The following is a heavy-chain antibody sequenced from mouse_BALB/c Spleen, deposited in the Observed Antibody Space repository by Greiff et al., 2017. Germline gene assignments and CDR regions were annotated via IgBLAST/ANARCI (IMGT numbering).Heavy chain of an antibody. CDR2: ISSGSSTI. V-gene: IGHV5-17*02. D-gene: IGHD1-2*01. Sequence: DVMLVESGGGLVQPGGSRKLSCAASGFTFSSFGMHWVRQAPEKGLEWVAYISSGSSTIYYADTVKGRFTISRDNPKNTLFLQMTSLRSEDTAMYYCARPRLGAMDYWGQGTSVTVSS. CDR3: ARPRLGAMDY. J-gene: IGHJ4*01. CDR1: GFTFSSFG.